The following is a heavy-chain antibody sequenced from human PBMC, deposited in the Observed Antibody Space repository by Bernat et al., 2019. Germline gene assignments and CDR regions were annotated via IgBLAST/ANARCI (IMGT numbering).Heavy chain of an antibody. CDR1: GYTFSGYY. CDR3: ARVYYDILTGYYITGYFDL. J-gene: IGHJ2*01. CDR2: ISAYNGNT. Sequence: QVQLVQSGAEVKKPGASVKVSCKASGYTFSGYYMHWVRQAPGQGLEWMGWISAYNGNTNYAQKLQGRVTMTTDTSTSTAYMELRSLRSDDTAVYYCARVYYDILTGYYITGYFDLWGRGTLVTVSS. V-gene: IGHV1-18*04. D-gene: IGHD3-9*01.